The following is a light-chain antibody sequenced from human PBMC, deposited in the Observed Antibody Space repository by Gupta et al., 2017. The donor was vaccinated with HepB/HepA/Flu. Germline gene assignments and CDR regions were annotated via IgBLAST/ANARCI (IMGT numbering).Light chain of an antibody. Sequence: YELIQPPSVSVPPGQTARITCSGDALPKQYAYWYQQKPGQAPVLVIYKDSERPSGIPERFSGSSSGTTVTLTISGVQAEDEADYYCQSADSSGTYVVFGGGTKLTVL. CDR1: ALPKQY. CDR3: QSADSSGTYVV. V-gene: IGLV3-25*03. J-gene: IGLJ2*01. CDR2: KDS.